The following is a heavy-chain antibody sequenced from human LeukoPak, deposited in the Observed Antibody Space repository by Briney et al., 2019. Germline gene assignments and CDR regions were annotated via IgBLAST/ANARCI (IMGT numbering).Heavy chain of an antibody. CDR1: GFTFSGSA. Sequence: GGSLRLSCAASGFTFSGSAMHWVRQASGKGPEWVGRIRSKANSYATAYAASVKGRFTISRDNSKNTLYLQMNSLRAEDTAVYYCARAYRSIVLMVYAIRGVDYWGQGTLVTVSS. V-gene: IGHV3-73*01. J-gene: IGHJ4*02. CDR3: ARAYRSIVLMVYAIRGVDY. CDR2: IRSKANSYAT. D-gene: IGHD2-8*01.